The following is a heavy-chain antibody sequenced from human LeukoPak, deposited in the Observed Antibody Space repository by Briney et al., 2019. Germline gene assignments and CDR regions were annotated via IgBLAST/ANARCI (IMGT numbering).Heavy chain of an antibody. V-gene: IGHV3-30*18. CDR3: AKGGLYCSGGSCYRYYFDY. J-gene: IGHJ4*02. CDR1: GFTFSSYG. Sequence: GGSLRLSCAASGFTFSSYGMHWVRQAPGKGLEWVAVISYDGSNKYYADSVKGRFTISRDNSKNTLYLQMNSLRAEDTAVYYCAKGGLYCSGGSCYRYYFDYWGQGTLVTVSS. D-gene: IGHD2-15*01. CDR2: ISYDGSNK.